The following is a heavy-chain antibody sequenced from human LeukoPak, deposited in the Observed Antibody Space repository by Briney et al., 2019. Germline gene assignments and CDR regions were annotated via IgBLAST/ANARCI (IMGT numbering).Heavy chain of an antibody. Sequence: EASVKVSCKASGYTFTSYDIKWVRQAPGQGLEWMGRMNPNSGNTGYAQKFQGRVTITRNTSISTAYMELSSLTSEDTAVYYCARRGKGIGYYMDDWGKGTTVTISS. CDR3: ARRGKGIGYYMDD. V-gene: IGHV1-8*01. J-gene: IGHJ6*03. D-gene: IGHD3-16*01. CDR1: GYTFTSYD. CDR2: MNPNSGNT.